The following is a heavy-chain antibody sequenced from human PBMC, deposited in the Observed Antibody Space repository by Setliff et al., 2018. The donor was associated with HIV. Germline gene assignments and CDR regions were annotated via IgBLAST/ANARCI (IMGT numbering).Heavy chain of an antibody. CDR3: VTASDPTNYDDGFDI. CDR2: IYSDGST. J-gene: IGHJ3*02. V-gene: IGHV3-53*01. Sequence: GGSLRLSCAASGFTVSSYYMAWVRQGPGKGLEWVSTIYSDGSTYHADSVKGRFTLSRDNARTSLFLEMRSLRDEDTAVYFCVTASDPTNYDDGFDIWGQGTMVTVSS. D-gene: IGHD4-4*01. CDR1: GFTVSSYY.